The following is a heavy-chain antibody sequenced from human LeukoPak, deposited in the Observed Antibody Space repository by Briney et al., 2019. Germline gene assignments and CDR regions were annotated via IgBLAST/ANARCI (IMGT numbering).Heavy chain of an antibody. Sequence: GGSLRLSCAASEFTFSSYSLNWVRQAPGKGLEWVSSISTSSSYIYYADSVKGRFTISRDNAKNSLYLQMNSLRAEDTAVYYCATPLDYYDWSDSHQGGDWGQGTLVTVSS. V-gene: IGHV3-21*04. CDR2: ISTSSSYI. CDR1: EFTFSSYS. J-gene: IGHJ4*02. CDR3: ATPLDYYDWSDSHQGGD. D-gene: IGHD3-22*01.